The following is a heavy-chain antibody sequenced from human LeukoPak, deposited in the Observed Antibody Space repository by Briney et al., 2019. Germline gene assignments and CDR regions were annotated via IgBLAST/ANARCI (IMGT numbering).Heavy chain of an antibody. V-gene: IGHV3-48*03. Sequence: GGSLRLSCAASGFTFSSYEMNWVRQAPGKGLEWVSYISSSGSSKYYADSVKGRFTISRDNAKNSLYLQMNSPRAEDTAVYYCARGGGDYGYTFDYWGQGTLVTVSS. J-gene: IGHJ4*02. CDR3: ARGGGDYGYTFDY. D-gene: IGHD4-17*01. CDR2: ISSSGSSK. CDR1: GFTFSSYE.